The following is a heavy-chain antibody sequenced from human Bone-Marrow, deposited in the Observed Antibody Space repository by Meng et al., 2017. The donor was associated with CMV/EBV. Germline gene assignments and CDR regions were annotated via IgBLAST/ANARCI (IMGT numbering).Heavy chain of an antibody. CDR2: ILPILGIA. Sequence: SVKVSCKASGGTFSNFAISWVRQAPGQGLEWMGGILPILGIANYAQKLQGRVTITADKSTSTAYMELSSLRSDDTAVYYCAREGVKCTSTSCYGYYYYGMDVWGQGTTVTVYS. CDR3: AREGVKCTSTSCYGYYYYGMDV. CDR1: GGTFSNFA. J-gene: IGHJ6*02. V-gene: IGHV1-69*10. D-gene: IGHD2-2*01.